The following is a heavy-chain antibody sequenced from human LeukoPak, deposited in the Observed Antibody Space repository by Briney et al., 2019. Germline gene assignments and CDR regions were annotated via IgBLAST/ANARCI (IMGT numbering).Heavy chain of an antibody. Sequence: GGSLRLSCAASGFTVSSNYMSSVRQAPGKGLEWVSVIYSGGSTYYADSVKGRFTISRDNSKNTLYLQMNSLRAEDTAVYYCARGVWDYGDYYYYMDVWGKGTTVTISS. V-gene: IGHV3-53*01. CDR1: GFTVSSNY. CDR2: IYSGGST. J-gene: IGHJ6*03. CDR3: ARGVWDYGDYYYYMDV. D-gene: IGHD4-17*01.